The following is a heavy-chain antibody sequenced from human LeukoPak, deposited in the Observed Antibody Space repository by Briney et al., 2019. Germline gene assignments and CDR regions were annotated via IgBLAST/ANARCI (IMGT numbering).Heavy chain of an antibody. V-gene: IGHV3-74*01. Sequence: GGSLRLSCVASGFTFGNYWVHWVRQAPGKGLVWVSLINADGSTATYADSVKGRFTISRDSARNTLSLQMNSLTIEDTAVYYCVVVVEPPDSDGFDVWGQGTMITVSS. CDR3: VVVVEPPDSDGFDV. D-gene: IGHD1-14*01. J-gene: IGHJ3*01. CDR1: GFTFGNYW. CDR2: INADGSTA.